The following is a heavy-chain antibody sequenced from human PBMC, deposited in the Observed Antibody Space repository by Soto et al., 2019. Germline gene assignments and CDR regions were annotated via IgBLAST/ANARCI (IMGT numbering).Heavy chain of an antibody. Sequence: GGSLRLSFATSGFTIYGYGMSLGRQVPGEGLEWVSGMYWKGGNTHYADSVKGRFTISRDNAKKSLYLQLDSLRAEDTALYYCVRSGDYRSGSYWYFFDYWGQGTQVTVSS. CDR3: VRSGDYRSGSYWYFFDY. J-gene: IGHJ4*02. CDR2: MYWKGGNT. D-gene: IGHD3-10*01. V-gene: IGHV3-20*03. CDR1: GFTIYGYG.